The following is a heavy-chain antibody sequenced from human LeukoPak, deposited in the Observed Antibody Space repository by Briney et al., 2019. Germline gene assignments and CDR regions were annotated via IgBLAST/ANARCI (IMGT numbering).Heavy chain of an antibody. D-gene: IGHD3-22*01. CDR2: IKQDGSEK. Sequence: PGGSLRLSCAASGFTFSSYWMSWVRQAPGKGLEWVANIKQDGSEKYYVDSVKARFTISRDNAKNSLYLQMNSLRAEDTAVYYCARGAWYYYDSSGYYYTENDAFDIWGQGTMVTVSS. CDR1: GFTFSSYW. V-gene: IGHV3-7*03. CDR3: ARGAWYYYDSSGYYYTENDAFDI. J-gene: IGHJ3*02.